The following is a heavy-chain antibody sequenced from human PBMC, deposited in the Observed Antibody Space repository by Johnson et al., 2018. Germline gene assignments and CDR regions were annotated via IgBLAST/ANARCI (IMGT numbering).Heavy chain of an antibody. J-gene: IGHJ6*03. CDR3: AKDVLSSRGSCDYYHDYCLDV. CDR2: FYNDGRT. V-gene: IGHV3-53*01. CDR1: GFTVNF. Sequence: VQLVQSGGGLIQPGGSLRLSCAASGFTVNFLSWVRQAPGMGLEWVSAFYNDGRTFYADSVKGRFTISRDISKNTVYLQMNSLRAEDTAVSYCAKDVLSSRGSCDYYHDYCLDVWGKGTTFTVTS. D-gene: IGHD6-13*01.